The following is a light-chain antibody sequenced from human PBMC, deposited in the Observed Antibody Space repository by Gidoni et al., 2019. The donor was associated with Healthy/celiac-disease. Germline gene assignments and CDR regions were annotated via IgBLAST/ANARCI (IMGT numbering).Light chain of an antibody. Sequence: ELVLTQSPGTLSLSPGDRATLSCRASQSVSSSYLAWYQQKPGQAPRLLIYGASSRATGIPDRFSGSGSGTDFTLTISRLEPEDFAVYYCQQYGSSLAHFGGGTKVEIK. CDR1: QSVSSSY. J-gene: IGKJ4*01. V-gene: IGKV3-20*01. CDR2: GAS. CDR3: QQYGSSLAH.